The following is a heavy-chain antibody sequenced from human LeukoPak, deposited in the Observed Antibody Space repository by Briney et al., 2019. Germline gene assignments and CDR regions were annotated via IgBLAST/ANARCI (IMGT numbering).Heavy chain of an antibody. J-gene: IGHJ5*02. Sequence: SETLSLTCAVYGESFRAYYRTWLRQPPGKGLEWIGEISHSGSTNYNPSLKSRVTISVDTSKSQFSLRLSSVTAADAAVYYCARGDYGNQRSNNWFDPWGQGTLVTVSS. CDR2: ISHSGST. CDR3: ARGDYGNQRSNNWFDP. D-gene: IGHD4-11*01. CDR1: GESFRAYY. V-gene: IGHV4-34*01.